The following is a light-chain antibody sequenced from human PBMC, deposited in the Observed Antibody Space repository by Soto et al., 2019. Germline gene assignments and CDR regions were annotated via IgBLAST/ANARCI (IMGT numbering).Light chain of an antibody. J-gene: IGLJ1*01. CDR1: STDVGGYNY. CDR2: DVS. Sequence: QSALTQPRSVSVSPGRSVTISCTGTSTDVGGYNYVSWYQQHPGKVPKLMIYDVSKRPSGVPDRFSGSKSGNTASLTISGLQAEDEADYYCCSYAGRDTLYVFGSGTKVTVL. CDR3: CSYAGRDTLYV. V-gene: IGLV2-11*01.